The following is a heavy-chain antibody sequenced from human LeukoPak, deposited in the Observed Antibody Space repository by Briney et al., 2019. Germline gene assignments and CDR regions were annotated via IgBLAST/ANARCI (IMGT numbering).Heavy chain of an antibody. J-gene: IGHJ4*02. CDR3: ARDFPDTHFDYWGQGTLVTVSSGKSSQDFPDAHFDY. CDR2: ISVGSSTI. V-gene: IGHV3-48*02. CDR1: GFSLRDYS. D-gene: IGHD7-27*01. Sequence: GGSLRLSCAASGFSLRDYSMNWVRQAPGKGLEWVSYISVGSSTIYYADSVKGRFTISRDNAKNSLYLQMNSLRDEDTAVYYCARDFPDTHFDYWGQGTLVTVSSGKSSQDFPDAHFDYWGQGTLVTVSS.